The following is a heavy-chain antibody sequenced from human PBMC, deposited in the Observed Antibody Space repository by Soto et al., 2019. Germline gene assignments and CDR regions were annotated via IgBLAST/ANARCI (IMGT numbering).Heavy chain of an antibody. CDR3: AKDDQNDYYGSGSYFFDY. CDR2: ISGSGGST. J-gene: IGHJ4*02. Sequence: GGSLRLSCAASGFTFSSYAMSWVRQAPGKGLEWVSAISGSGGSTYYADSVKGRFTISRDNSKNTLYLQMNSLRAEDTAVYYCAKDDQNDYYGSGSYFFDYWGQGTLVTVSS. V-gene: IGHV3-23*01. CDR1: GFTFSSYA. D-gene: IGHD3-10*01.